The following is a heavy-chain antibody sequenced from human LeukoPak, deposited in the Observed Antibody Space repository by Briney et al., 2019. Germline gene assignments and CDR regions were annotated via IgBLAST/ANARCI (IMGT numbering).Heavy chain of an antibody. D-gene: IGHD4-23*01. CDR2: IYYSGST. CDR1: GGSISSNSYY. CDR3: ARLAGYGGNSLDY. V-gene: IGHV4-39*01. J-gene: IGHJ4*02. Sequence: PSETLSLTCAVSGGSISSNSYYWGWIRQPPGKGLEWIGSIYYSGSTYYNPSLKSRVTISVDTSKNQFSLKLSSVTAADTAVYYCARLAGYGGNSLDYWGQGILVTVSS.